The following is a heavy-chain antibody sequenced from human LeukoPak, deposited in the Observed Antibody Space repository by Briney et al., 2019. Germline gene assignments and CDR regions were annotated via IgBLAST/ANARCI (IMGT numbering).Heavy chain of an antibody. D-gene: IGHD4-23*01. CDR1: GFIFSPYA. J-gene: IGHJ4*02. Sequence: GGSLRLSCAASGFIFSPYAMSWVRQVPGKGLEWVSVISGNGGSTYYADSVKGRFTISRDNSKNTLYLQMDSLRAEDTAVYYCAKCLGDGGNYYFDYWGQGTLVTVSS. CDR3: AKCLGDGGNYYFDY. V-gene: IGHV3-23*01. CDR2: ISGNGGST.